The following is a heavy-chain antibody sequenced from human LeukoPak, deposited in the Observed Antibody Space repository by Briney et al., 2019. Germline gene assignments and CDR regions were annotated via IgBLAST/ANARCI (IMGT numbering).Heavy chain of an antibody. V-gene: IGHV1-69*06. CDR3: ARDLIRGLLLWTPQYYGMDV. CDR1: GGTFSSYA. J-gene: IGHJ6*04. Sequence: GASVKVSCKASGGTFSSYAISWVRQAPGQGLEWMGGITPIFGTANYAQKFQGRVTITADKSTSTAYMELSSLRSEDTAVYYCARDLIRGLLLWTPQYYGMDVWGKGTTVTVSS. CDR2: ITPIFGTA. D-gene: IGHD3-10*01.